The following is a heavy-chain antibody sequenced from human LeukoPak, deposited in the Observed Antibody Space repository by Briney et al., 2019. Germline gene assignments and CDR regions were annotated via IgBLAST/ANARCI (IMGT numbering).Heavy chain of an antibody. Sequence: ASVKVSCKASGGTFSSYAISWVRQAPGQGLEGMAIINPSGGGTKYAQKFQGRVTMTRDTPTNTVYMELSSLRTEDTAVYYCASVYLYGMDVWGQGTTVTVSS. CDR1: GGTFSSYA. CDR3: ASVYLYGMDV. V-gene: IGHV1-46*01. J-gene: IGHJ6*02. D-gene: IGHD2-8*01. CDR2: INPSGGGT.